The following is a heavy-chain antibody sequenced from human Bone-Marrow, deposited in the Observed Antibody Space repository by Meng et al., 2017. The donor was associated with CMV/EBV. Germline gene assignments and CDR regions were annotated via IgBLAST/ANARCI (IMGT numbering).Heavy chain of an antibody. CDR2: IYWDDDK. J-gene: IGHJ4*02. V-gene: IGHV2-5*02. Sequence: CTFSGFSLSTSGVGVGWIRQPPGKALEWLALIYWDDDKRYSPSLKSRLTITKDTSKNQVVLTMTNMDPVGTGTYYCAHKAVTGTVFDSWGQGTLVTVSS. D-gene: IGHD4-17*01. CDR3: AHKAVTGTVFDS. CDR1: GFSLSTSGVG.